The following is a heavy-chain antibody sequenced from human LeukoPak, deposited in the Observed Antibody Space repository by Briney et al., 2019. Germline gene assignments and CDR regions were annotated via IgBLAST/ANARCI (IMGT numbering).Heavy chain of an antibody. CDR2: INPNSGGT. D-gene: IGHD3-16*02. CDR1: GYTFTGYY. V-gene: IGHV1-2*06. J-gene: IGHJ4*02. CDR3: ARVTAAFGGVIVTLFDY. Sequence: ASVNVSCKASGYTFTGYYMHWVRQAPGQGLEWMGRINPNSGGTNYAQKFQGRVTMTRDTSISTAYMELSRLRSDDTAVYYCARVTAAFGGVIVTLFDYWGQGTLVTVSS.